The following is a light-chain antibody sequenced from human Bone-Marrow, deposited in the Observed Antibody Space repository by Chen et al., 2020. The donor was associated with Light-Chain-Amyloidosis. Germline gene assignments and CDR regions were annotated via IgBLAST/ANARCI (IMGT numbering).Light chain of an antibody. CDR3: SSYTITNTLV. Sequence: QSALTQPASVSGSPGQSITISCTGTSSDGGGDNHGSWYQQHPDKAPKLMIYEVTNRPSWVPDRFSGSKSDNTASLAISGLQTEDEADYFGSSYTITNTLVFGSGPRVTVL. V-gene: IGLV2-14*01. CDR1: SSDGGGDNH. CDR2: EVT. J-gene: IGLJ1*01.